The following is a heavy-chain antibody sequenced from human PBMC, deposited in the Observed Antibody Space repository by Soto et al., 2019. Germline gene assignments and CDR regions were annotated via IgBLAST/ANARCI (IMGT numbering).Heavy chain of an antibody. V-gene: IGHV3-53*01. J-gene: IGHJ4*02. CDR2: IYSGGST. CDR3: ARDRSHCINGVCYTGSDY. CDR1: GFTVSSNY. D-gene: IGHD2-8*01. Sequence: GGSLRLSCAASGFTVSSNYMSWVRQAPGKGLEWVSVIYSGGSTYYADSVKGRFTISRDNSKNTLFLQMSSLRAEDTAVYYCARDRSHCINGVCYTGSDYWGRGTLVTVSS.